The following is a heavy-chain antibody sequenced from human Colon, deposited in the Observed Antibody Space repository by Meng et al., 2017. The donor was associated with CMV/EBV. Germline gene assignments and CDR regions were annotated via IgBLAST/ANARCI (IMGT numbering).Heavy chain of an antibody. J-gene: IGHJ4*02. D-gene: IGHD3-10*01. CDR1: GFICSDYA. CDR3: AKDIFRFGAGGCDS. CDR2: LSYDESQE. Sequence: SGFICSDYAMNWVRQAPGKGLEWLARLSYDESQEDYADSVKGRFTISRDNSKNTLSLQMNSLRAEDTAVYYCAKDIFRFGAGGCDSWGQGTLVTVSS. V-gene: IGHV3-30*18.